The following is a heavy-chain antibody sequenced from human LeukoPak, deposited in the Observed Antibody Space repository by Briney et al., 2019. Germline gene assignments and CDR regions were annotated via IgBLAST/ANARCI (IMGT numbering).Heavy chain of an antibody. D-gene: IGHD3-22*01. Sequence: SVKVSCKASGFTFTTSAVQWVRQARGQRLEWIGRIVVGSGNTNYAQKFQGRVTITRDMSTSTVYMDLSSQRSEDTAVYYCAAASNYYDRSNYYSYAMDVWGQGTTVTVSS. V-gene: IGHV1-58*01. CDR3: AAASNYYDRSNYYSYAMDV. CDR2: IVVGSGNT. J-gene: IGHJ6*02. CDR1: GFTFTTSA.